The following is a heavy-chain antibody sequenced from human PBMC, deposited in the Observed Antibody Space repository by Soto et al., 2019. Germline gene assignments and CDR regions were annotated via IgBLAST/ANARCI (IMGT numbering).Heavy chain of an antibody. CDR2: INHSGST. V-gene: IGHV4-34*01. CDR3: ARGDSEWSQVKNGMDV. D-gene: IGHD3-3*01. CDR1: GGSFSGYY. Sequence: QVQLQQWGAGLLKPSETLSLTCAVYGGSFSGYYWSWIRQPPGKGLEWIGEINHSGSTNYNPSLKSRVTISVDTSKNQFSLKLSSVTAADTAVYYCARGDSEWSQVKNGMDVWGQGTTVTVSS. J-gene: IGHJ6*02.